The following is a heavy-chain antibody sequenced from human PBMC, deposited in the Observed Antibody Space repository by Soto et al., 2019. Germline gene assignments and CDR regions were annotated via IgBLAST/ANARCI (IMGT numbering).Heavy chain of an antibody. CDR1: GFTFSSYD. CDR2: ISSNGGTT. CDR3: VRRVSGNYDY. J-gene: IGHJ4*02. V-gene: IGHV3-64*01. Sequence: EVQLAESGGGMVQPGGSLRLSCVASGFTFSSYDMHWVRQAPGKGLEYVSSISSNGGTTYYGNSVKGRFTISRDNSKNPRYLHMGSLRAEDMAVYYCVRRVSGNYDYWGQGTLVTVSS. D-gene: IGHD1-7*01.